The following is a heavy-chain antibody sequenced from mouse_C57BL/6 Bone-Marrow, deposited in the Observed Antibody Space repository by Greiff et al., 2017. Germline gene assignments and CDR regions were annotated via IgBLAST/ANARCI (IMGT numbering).Heavy chain of an antibody. J-gene: IGHJ1*03. D-gene: IGHD1-1*01. CDR3: ARDYGSSYWYFDV. CDR2: IYPRDGST. Sequence: QVQLKESGPELVKPGASVKLSCKASGYTFTSYDINWVKQRPGQGLEWIGWIYPRDGSTKYNEKVKGKATLTVDTSSSTAYMELHSLTSEDSAFYFCARDYGSSYWYFDVCGTGTTVTVSS. V-gene: IGHV1-85*01. CDR1: GYTFTSYD.